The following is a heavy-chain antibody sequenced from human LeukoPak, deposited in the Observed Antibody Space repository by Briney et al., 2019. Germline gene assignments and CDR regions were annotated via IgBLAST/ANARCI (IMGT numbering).Heavy chain of an antibody. CDR1: GGSISSGGYY. V-gene: IGHV4-31*03. D-gene: IGHD2-2*01. CDR3: ARSYCSSTSCSPYYYYYMDV. CDR2: SYCSGST. J-gene: IGHJ6*03. Sequence: SQTLSLTCTVSGGSISSGGYYWSWIRPHPGKGLEWIGYSYCSGSTYYNPSLKSRVTISVDTSKNQFSLKLSSVTAADTAVYYCARSYCSSTSCSPYYYYYMDVWGKGTTVTVSS.